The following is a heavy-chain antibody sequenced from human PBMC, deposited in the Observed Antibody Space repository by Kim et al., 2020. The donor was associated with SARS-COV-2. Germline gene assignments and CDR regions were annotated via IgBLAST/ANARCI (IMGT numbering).Heavy chain of an antibody. CDR3: ARGYSRSSFYFDY. J-gene: IGHJ4*02. V-gene: IGHV4-4*09. Sequence: NPSLESRVTISVDTSNTQVSLKLSSVTAADTAVYYCARGYSRSSFYFDYWGQGTLVTVSS. D-gene: IGHD6-6*01.